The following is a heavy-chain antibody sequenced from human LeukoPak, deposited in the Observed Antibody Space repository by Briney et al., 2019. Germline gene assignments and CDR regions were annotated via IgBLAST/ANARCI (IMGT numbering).Heavy chain of an antibody. Sequence: SETLSLTCTVSGGSISSGGYYWSWIRQPPGKGLEWIGYIYHSGSTYYNPSLKSRVTISVDRSKNQFSLKLSSVTAADTAVYYCARASGSSWFNWFDPWGQGTLVTVSS. J-gene: IGHJ5*02. CDR3: ARASGSSWFNWFDP. CDR2: IYHSGST. CDR1: GGSISSGGYY. D-gene: IGHD6-13*01. V-gene: IGHV4-30-2*01.